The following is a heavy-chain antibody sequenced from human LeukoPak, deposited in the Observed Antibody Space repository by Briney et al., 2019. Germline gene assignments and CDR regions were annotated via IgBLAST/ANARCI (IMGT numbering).Heavy chain of an antibody. CDR1: GGSFSGYY. V-gene: IGHV4-34*01. D-gene: IGHD5-18*01. Sequence: PSETLSLTCAVYGGSFSGYYWSWIRQPPGKGLEWIGEINHSGSTNYNPSLKSRVTISVDTSKNQFSLKLSSVTAADTAVYYCARWDTTDALDIWGQGTMVTVSS. CDR3: ARWDTTDALDI. J-gene: IGHJ3*02. CDR2: INHSGST.